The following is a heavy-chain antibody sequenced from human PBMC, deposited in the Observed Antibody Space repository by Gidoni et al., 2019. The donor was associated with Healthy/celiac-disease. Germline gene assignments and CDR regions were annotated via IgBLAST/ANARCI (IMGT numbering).Heavy chain of an antibody. CDR1: GFTVSSNY. CDR2: IYSGGST. CDR3: ARELGVVSGAAGY. V-gene: IGHV3-66*01. J-gene: IGHJ4*02. Sequence: EVQLVESGGGLVQPGGSLRLSCAASGFTVSSNYMSWVRQAPGKGLEGVSVIYSGGSTYYADSVKGRFTISRDNSKNTLYLQMNSLRAEDTAVYYCARELGVVSGAAGYWGQGTLVTVSS. D-gene: IGHD6-19*01.